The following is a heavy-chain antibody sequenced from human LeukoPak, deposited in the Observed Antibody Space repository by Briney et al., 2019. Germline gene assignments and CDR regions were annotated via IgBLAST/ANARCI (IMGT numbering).Heavy chain of an antibody. CDR2: ISNSGNTI. Sequence: GGSLRLSCAASGFTFSDYYMSWIRQAPGKGLEWLSYISNSGNTIYYADSVKGRFTISRDNAKNSLYLQMNSLRAEDTAVYYCARHNSKQQLVLKPKTYFDYWGQGTLVTVSS. CDR3: ARHNSKQQLVLKPKTYFDY. CDR1: GFTFSDYY. D-gene: IGHD6-13*01. J-gene: IGHJ4*02. V-gene: IGHV3-11*04.